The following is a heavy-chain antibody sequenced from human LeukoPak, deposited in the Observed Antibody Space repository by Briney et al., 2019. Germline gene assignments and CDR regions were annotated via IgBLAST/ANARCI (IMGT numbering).Heavy chain of an antibody. D-gene: IGHD2-2*01. CDR3: ARVRVPAAIWYFDL. J-gene: IGHJ2*01. CDR2: MNPNSGNT. V-gene: IGHV1-8*01. Sequence: ASVKVSCKASGYTFTSYDINWVRQATGQGLEWMGWMNPNSGNTGYAQKFQGRVTMTRNTSISTAYMELSSLRSEDTAVYYCARVRVPAAIWYFDLWGRGTLVTVSS. CDR1: GYTFTSYD.